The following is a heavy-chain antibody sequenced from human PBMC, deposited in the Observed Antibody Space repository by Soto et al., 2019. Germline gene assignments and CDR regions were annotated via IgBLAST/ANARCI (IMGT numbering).Heavy chain of an antibody. D-gene: IGHD2-21*02. Sequence: EVQLLESGGGFVQPGGSLRLSCAATGFTFSVYAMTWVRQAPGKGLEWVSAVTANGGSTYSADSVKGRFTISRDNSKNTLFLQRNSLRAEDTAVYYCASLGVGDWANYYYHYGMDVWGQGTTVTVSS. V-gene: IGHV3-23*01. CDR1: GFTFSVYA. CDR2: VTANGGST. J-gene: IGHJ6*02. CDR3: ASLGVGDWANYYYHYGMDV.